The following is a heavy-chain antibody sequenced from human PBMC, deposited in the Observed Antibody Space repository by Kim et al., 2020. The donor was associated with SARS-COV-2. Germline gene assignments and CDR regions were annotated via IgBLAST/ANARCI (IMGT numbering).Heavy chain of an antibody. CDR3: ARDREVTAIGYYYGMDV. Sequence: GGSLRLSCAASGFTFSSYEMNWVRQAPGKGLEWVSYISSSGSTIYYADSVKGRFTISRDNAKNSLYLQMNSLRAEDTAVYYCARDREVTAIGYYYGMDVWGQGTTVTVSS. J-gene: IGHJ6*02. V-gene: IGHV3-48*03. D-gene: IGHD2-21*02. CDR2: ISSSGSTI. CDR1: GFTFSSYE.